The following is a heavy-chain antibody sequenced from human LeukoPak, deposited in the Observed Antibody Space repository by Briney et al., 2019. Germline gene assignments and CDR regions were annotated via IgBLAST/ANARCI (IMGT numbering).Heavy chain of an antibody. CDR3: AKDGRITIFGVVIPKEYYFDY. CDR2: ISGSGGCT. CDR1: GFTFSSYT. Sequence: GGSLRLSCAASGFTFSSYTMSWVRQAPGKGLEWVSAISGSGGCTYYADSVKGRFTISRDNSKNTLYLQMNSLRAEDTAVYYCAKDGRITIFGVVIPKEYYFDYWGQGTLVTVSS. D-gene: IGHD3-3*01. J-gene: IGHJ4*02. V-gene: IGHV3-23*01.